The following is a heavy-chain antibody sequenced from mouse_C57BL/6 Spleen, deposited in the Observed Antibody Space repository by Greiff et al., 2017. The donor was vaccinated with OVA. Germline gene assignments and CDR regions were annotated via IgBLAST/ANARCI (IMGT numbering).Heavy chain of an antibody. J-gene: IGHJ1*03. CDR2: INPNNGGT. Sequence: EVQLQQSGPELVKPGASVKMSCKASGYTFTDYNMHWVKQSHGKRLEWIGYINPNNGGTSSNQKFKGKATLTVNKSSRTAYMELRSLTSEDSAVYYCAKDYYDPWYFDVWGTGTTVTVSS. CDR1: GYTFTDYN. D-gene: IGHD2-4*01. CDR3: AKDYYDPWYFDV. V-gene: IGHV1-22*01.